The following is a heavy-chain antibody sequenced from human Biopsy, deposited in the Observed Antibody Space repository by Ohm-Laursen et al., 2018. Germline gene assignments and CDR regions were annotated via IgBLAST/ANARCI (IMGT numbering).Heavy chain of an antibody. D-gene: IGHD2-2*01. J-gene: IGHJ5*02. V-gene: IGHV4-34*01. CDR2: VHHDGRA. CDR1: GGTYSGYY. CDR3: ARFIVPSLHCSNGVCPIRWFDP. Sequence: GTLSLTCAVYGGTYSGYYWSWIRQPPGKGLEWIGEVHHDGRANYSPSLKSRVTISGDMSKKQFSLKLSGVTAADTAVYYCARFIVPSLHCSNGVCPIRWFDPWGQGTLVIVSS.